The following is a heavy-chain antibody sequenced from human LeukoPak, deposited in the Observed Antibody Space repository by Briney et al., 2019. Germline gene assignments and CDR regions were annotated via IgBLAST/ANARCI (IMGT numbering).Heavy chain of an antibody. V-gene: IGHV4-4*02. J-gene: IGHJ3*02. CDR2: IYHSGST. Sequence: SGTLSLTCAVSGGSISSSNWWSWVRQPPGKGLEWIGEIYHSGSTNYNPSLKSRVTISVDKSKNQFSLELSSVTAADTAVYYCARAGQWLAYAFDIWGQGTMVTVSS. D-gene: IGHD6-19*01. CDR3: ARAGQWLAYAFDI. CDR1: GGSISSSNW.